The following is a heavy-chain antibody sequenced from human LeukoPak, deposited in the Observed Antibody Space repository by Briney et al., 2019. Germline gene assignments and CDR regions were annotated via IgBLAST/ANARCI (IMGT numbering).Heavy chain of an antibody. CDR3: ARDKIFGVVSDAFDI. Sequence: ASVKVSCKAFGYSFTSFGINWVRQAPGQGLEWMGWVSGYNGDTNYAQKFQGRVTMTRDTSISTAYMELSRLRSDDTAVYYCARDKIFGVVSDAFDIWGQGTMVAVSS. CDR2: VSGYNGDT. V-gene: IGHV1-18*01. CDR1: GYSFTSFG. D-gene: IGHD3-3*01. J-gene: IGHJ3*02.